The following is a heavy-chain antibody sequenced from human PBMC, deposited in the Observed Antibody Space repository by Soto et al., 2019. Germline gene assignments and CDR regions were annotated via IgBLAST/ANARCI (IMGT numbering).Heavy chain of an antibody. CDR2: ISAYNGNT. CDR1: GYTFTSYG. Sequence: ASVKVSCKASGYTFTSYGISWVRQAPGQGLEWMGWISAYNGNTNYAQKLQGRVTMTTDTSTSTAYMELRSLRSDDTAVYYCARDASFYCSSTSCLGVNRRDYYYYYMDVWGKGTTVTVSS. J-gene: IGHJ6*03. D-gene: IGHD2-2*01. CDR3: ARDASFYCSSTSCLGVNRRDYYYYYMDV. V-gene: IGHV1-18*01.